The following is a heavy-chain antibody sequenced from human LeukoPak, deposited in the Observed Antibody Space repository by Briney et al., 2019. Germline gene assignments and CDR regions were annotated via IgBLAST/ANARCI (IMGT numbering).Heavy chain of an antibody. Sequence: GESLKISRKGSGYSFTSYWIGWVRQMPGKGLEWTGIIYPGDSDTRYSPSFQGQVTISADKSISTAYLQWSSLKASDTAMYYCARHLRGYSYGGYYYYGMDVWGQGTTVTVSS. CDR1: GYSFTSYW. CDR3: ARHLRGYSYGGYYYYGMDV. V-gene: IGHV5-51*01. CDR2: IYPGDSDT. D-gene: IGHD5-18*01. J-gene: IGHJ6*02.